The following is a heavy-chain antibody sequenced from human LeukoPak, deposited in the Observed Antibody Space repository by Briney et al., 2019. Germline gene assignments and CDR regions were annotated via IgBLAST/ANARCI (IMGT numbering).Heavy chain of an antibody. D-gene: IGHD6-19*01. J-gene: IGHJ4*02. V-gene: IGHV4-39*07. CDR3: ARDQVAGSSFDY. Sequence: SATLSLTCTVSDGSISSGSYYWGWIRPPPGKGLEWIGNIYYSGSTYYNPSLKSRVTISLDTSKNQFSLKLSSVTAADTAVYYCARDQVAGSSFDYWGQGTLVTVSS. CDR2: IYYSGST. CDR1: DGSISSGSYY.